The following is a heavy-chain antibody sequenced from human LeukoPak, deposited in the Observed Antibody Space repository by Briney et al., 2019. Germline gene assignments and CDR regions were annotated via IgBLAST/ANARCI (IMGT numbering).Heavy chain of an antibody. J-gene: IGHJ4*02. CDR3: ARDSSQSNRGDSSGYPL. V-gene: IGHV1-46*01. CDR2: INPSGGST. D-gene: IGHD3-22*01. Sequence: ASVKVSCKASGGTFSSYAISWVRQAPGQGLEWMGIINPSGGSTSYAQKFQGRVTMTRDTSTSTVYMELSSLRSEDTAVYYCARDSSQSNRGDSSGYPLWGQGTLVTVSS. CDR1: GGTFSSYA.